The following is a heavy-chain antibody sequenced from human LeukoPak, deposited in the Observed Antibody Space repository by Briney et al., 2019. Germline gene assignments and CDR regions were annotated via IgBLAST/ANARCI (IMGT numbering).Heavy chain of an antibody. J-gene: IGHJ4*02. CDR1: GFTFSSYW. V-gene: IGHV3-30-3*01. D-gene: IGHD5-12*01. CDR2: ISYDGSNK. Sequence: SGGSLRLSCAASGFTFSSYWMSWVRQAPGKGLEWVAVISYDGSNKYYADSMKGRFTISRDNSKNTLYLQMNSLRAEDTAVYYCARAVGEMATITGFDYWGQGTLVTVSS. CDR3: ARAVGEMATITGFDY.